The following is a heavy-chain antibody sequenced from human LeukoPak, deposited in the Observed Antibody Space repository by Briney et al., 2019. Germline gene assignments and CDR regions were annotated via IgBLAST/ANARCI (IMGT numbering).Heavy chain of an antibody. J-gene: IGHJ6*02. CDR3: AALHSGWNYYYYYGMDV. CDR1: GFTFDDYA. CDR2: ISWNSGSI. Sequence: GRSLRLSCAASGFTFDDYAMHWVRQAPGKGLEWVSGISWNSGSIGYADSVKGRFTISRDNAKNSLCLQMNSLRAGDTALYYCAALHSGWNYYYYYGMDVWGQGTTVTVSS. D-gene: IGHD3-22*01. V-gene: IGHV3-9*01.